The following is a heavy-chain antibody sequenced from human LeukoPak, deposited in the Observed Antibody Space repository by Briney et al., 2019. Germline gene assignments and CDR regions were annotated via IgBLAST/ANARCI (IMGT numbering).Heavy chain of an antibody. Sequence: GGSLRLSCAASGFTVSNNFMSWVRQAPGQGLEWVSLTSGGGGTYYAASVKGRFTISRGNSENSLYPQMNSLRPEDTAAYYCARVVDSTRAFHVWGQGTLVIVSS. CDR2: TSGGGGT. V-gene: IGHV3-66*01. CDR3: ARVVDSTRAFHV. CDR1: GFTVSNNF. D-gene: IGHD2-21*01. J-gene: IGHJ3*01.